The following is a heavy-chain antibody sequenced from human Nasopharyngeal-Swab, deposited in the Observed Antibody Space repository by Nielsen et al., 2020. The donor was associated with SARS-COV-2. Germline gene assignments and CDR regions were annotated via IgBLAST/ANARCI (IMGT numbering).Heavy chain of an antibody. Sequence: GESLKISCAASGFTFSSYSMNWVRQAPGKGLEWVSSISSSSSYIYYADSVKGRFTISRDSAKNSLYLQMNSLRAEDTAVYYCARDYTYYDFWSGYYSYYYYGMDVWGQGTTVTVSS. CDR1: GFTFSSYS. CDR2: ISSSSSYI. J-gene: IGHJ6*02. V-gene: IGHV3-21*01. CDR3: ARDYTYYDFWSGYYSYYYYGMDV. D-gene: IGHD3-3*01.